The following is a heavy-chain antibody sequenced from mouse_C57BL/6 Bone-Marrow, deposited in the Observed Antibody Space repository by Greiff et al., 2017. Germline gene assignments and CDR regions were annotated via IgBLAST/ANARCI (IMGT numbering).Heavy chain of an antibody. J-gene: IGHJ1*03. CDR1: GYTFTSYW. D-gene: IGHD1-1*01. Sequence: VKLQQPGAELVKPGASVKMSCKASGYTFTSYWITWVKQRPGQGLEWIGDIYPGSGSTNYNEKFKSKATLTVDTSSSTAYMQLSSLTSEDSAVYYCARYLITTVVHWYFDVWGTGTTVTVSS. CDR2: IYPGSGST. V-gene: IGHV1-55*01. CDR3: ARYLITTVVHWYFDV.